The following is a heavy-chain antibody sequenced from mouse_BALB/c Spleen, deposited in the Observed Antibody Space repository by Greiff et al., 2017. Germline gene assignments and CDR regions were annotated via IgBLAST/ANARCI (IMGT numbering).Heavy chain of an antibody. CDR2: IDPSDSET. J-gene: IGHJ4*01. CDR1: GYSFTSYW. D-gene: IGHD2-1*01. Sequence: QVQLQQSGPQLVRPGASVKISCKASGYSFTSYWMHWVKQRPGQGLEWIGMIDPSDSETRLNQKFKDKATLTVDKSSSTAYMQLSSPTSEDSAVYYCARGNYEAMDYWGQGTSVTVSS. V-gene: IGHV1S127*01. CDR3: ARGNYEAMDY.